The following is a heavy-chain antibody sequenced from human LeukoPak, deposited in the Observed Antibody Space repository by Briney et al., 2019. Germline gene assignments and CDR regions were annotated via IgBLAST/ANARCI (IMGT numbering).Heavy chain of an antibody. CDR2: ISSTSSYT. CDR1: GIPFSDYY. CDR3: AAGTAADY. Sequence: PGGSLTLSCVVSGIPFSDYYMNWIRQAPGKGLEWISYISSTSSYTDYADSVKGRFSISRDNAQNALLLQMNSLRVEDADVYYCAAGTAADYWGQGTRVAVSS. D-gene: IGHD6-13*01. J-gene: IGHJ4*02. V-gene: IGHV3-11*03.